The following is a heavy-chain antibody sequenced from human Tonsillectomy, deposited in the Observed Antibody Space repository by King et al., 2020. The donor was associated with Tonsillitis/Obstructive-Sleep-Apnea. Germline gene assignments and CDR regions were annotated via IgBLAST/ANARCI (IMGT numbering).Heavy chain of an antibody. Sequence: VQLVESGGGLVKPGGSLRLSCAASAFTFSNAWMNWVRQAPGKGLEWVGRIKSKTDGGTTEYAAPVKGRFTISRDDSKNTLYLQMNSLKTEDTAVYYCTLYYDYVWGSYPPVWGQGTTVTVSS. V-gene: IGHV3-15*07. J-gene: IGHJ6*02. CDR2: IKSKTDGGTT. CDR3: TLYYDYVWGSYPPV. D-gene: IGHD3-16*02. CDR1: AFTFSNAW.